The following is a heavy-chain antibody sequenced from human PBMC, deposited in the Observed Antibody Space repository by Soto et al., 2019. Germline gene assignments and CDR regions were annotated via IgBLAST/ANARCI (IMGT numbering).Heavy chain of an antibody. J-gene: IGHJ4*02. D-gene: IGHD6-19*01. V-gene: IGHV3-74*01. CDR1: GFTFSSYW. Sequence: EVQLVESGGGLVQPGGSLRLSCAASGFTFSSYWMHWVRQAPGKGLVWVLRNNSDGSSTSYADSVKGRFTISRDNAKNTLYLQMNSLRAEDTAVYYCARDLSGIAVAVDYWGQGTLVTVSS. CDR3: ARDLSGIAVAVDY. CDR2: NNSDGSST.